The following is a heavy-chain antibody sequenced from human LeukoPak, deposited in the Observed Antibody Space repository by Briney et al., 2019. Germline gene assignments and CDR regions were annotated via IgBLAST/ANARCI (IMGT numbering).Heavy chain of an antibody. CDR2: MNQDGKEK. CDR1: GFTFRNYW. CDR3: ARNALPYAFDI. Sequence: GGSLRLSCAASGFTFRNYWMTWVRQAPGKGLEWVANMNQDGKEKNYMDSLKGRFTISRDNAKTSLFLQMNSLRAEDTAVYYCARNALPYAFDIWGQGTMVTVSS. J-gene: IGHJ3*02. D-gene: IGHD2-15*01. V-gene: IGHV3-7*05.